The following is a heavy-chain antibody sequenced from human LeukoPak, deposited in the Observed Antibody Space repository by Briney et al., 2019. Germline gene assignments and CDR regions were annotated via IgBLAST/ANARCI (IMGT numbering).Heavy chain of an antibody. V-gene: IGHV4-34*01. D-gene: IGHD4-17*01. CDR1: GGSFSGYY. J-gene: IGHJ1*01. CDR2: INHSGST. Sequence: PSETLSLTCAVYGGSFSGYYWSWIRQPPGKGLEWIGEINHSGSTNYNPSLKSRVTISVDTSKNQFSLKLSSVTAADTAVYYRARVLKDYGDIEYFQHWGQGTLVTVSS. CDR3: ARVLKDYGDIEYFQH.